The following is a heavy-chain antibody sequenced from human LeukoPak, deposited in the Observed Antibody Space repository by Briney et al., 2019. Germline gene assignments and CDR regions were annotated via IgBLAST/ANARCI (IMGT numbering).Heavy chain of an antibody. CDR2: ISYDGNNE. D-gene: IGHD6-13*01. CDR3: AKYSSISNYYYGMDV. J-gene: IGHJ6*02. Sequence: GGSLRLSCAASGFTFSSYGMHWVRQAPGKGLEWVAVISYDGNNEYYADSVKGRFTISRDNSKNTLYLQMNSLGAEDTAFYYCAKYSSISNYYYGMDVWGQGTTVTVSS. CDR1: GFTFSSYG. V-gene: IGHV3-30*18.